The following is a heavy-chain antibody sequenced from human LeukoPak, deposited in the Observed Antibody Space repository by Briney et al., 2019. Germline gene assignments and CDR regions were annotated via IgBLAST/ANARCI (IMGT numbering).Heavy chain of an antibody. J-gene: IGHJ6*02. CDR3: ARGQREGSGSYYNSGMDV. Sequence: GGSLRLSCTASGFTFSSYSLNWVRQAPGKGLGWVSSVSTGSNYIYYADSVKGRFTISRDNDKNSLYLQMNSLRAEDTAVYYCARGQREGSGSYYNSGMDVWGQGTTVTVSS. CDR1: GFTFSSYS. CDR2: VSTGSNYI. D-gene: IGHD3-10*01. V-gene: IGHV3-21*01.